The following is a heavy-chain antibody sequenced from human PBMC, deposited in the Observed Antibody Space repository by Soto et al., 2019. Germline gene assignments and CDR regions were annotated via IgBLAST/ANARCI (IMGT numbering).Heavy chain of an antibody. Sequence: PSETLSLTCTVSGGSISSYYWSWIRQPPGKGLEWIGYIYYSGSTNYNPSLKSRVTISVDTSKNQFSLKLSSVTAADTAVYYCARSPRGGDYVWRFDYWGQGTLVTVSS. D-gene: IGHD4-17*01. CDR1: GGSISSYY. V-gene: IGHV4-59*01. CDR2: IYYSGST. J-gene: IGHJ4*02. CDR3: ARSPRGGDYVWRFDY.